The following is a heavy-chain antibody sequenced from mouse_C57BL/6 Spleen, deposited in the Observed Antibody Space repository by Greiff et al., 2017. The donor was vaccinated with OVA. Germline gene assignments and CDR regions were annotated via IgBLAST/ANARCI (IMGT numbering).Heavy chain of an antibody. Sequence: QVQLKESGAELVKPGASVKISCKASGYAFSSYWMNWVKQRPGKGLEWIGQIYPGDGDTNYNGKFKGKATLTADKSSSTAYMQLSSLTSEDSAVYFCARDGSSYAMDYWGQGTSVTVSS. V-gene: IGHV1-80*01. CDR1: GYAFSSYW. D-gene: IGHD1-1*01. CDR3: ARDGSSYAMDY. CDR2: IYPGDGDT. J-gene: IGHJ4*01.